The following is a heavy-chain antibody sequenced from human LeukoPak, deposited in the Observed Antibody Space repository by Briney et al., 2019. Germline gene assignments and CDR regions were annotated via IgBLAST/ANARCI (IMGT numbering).Heavy chain of an antibody. D-gene: IGHD6-25*01. CDR1: GYTFTSYA. J-gene: IGHJ5*02. CDR3: ASGASRLSWFDP. Sequence: ASVKVSCKASGYTFTSYAMHWVRQAPGQRLEWMGWINAGNGNTKYSRKFQGRVTITRDTSASTAYMELSSLRSEDTAVYYCASGASRLSWFDPWGQGTLVTVSS. CDR2: INAGNGNT. V-gene: IGHV1-3*01.